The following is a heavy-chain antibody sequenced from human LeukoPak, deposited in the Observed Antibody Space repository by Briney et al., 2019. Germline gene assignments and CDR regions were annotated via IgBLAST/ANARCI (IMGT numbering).Heavy chain of an antibody. J-gene: IGHJ4*02. CDR1: GITFGSYW. CDR3: ARGRMAVAGSYEY. V-gene: IGHV3-7*05. D-gene: IGHD6-19*01. CDR2: INPDGSEK. Sequence: GGSLRLSCAASGITFGSYWMTWVRQAPGKGLKCVANINPDGSEKHYVDSVEGRFTISRDNAKNSLFLEMNSLRADDTAVYYCARGRMAVAGSYEYWGQGTLVTVSS.